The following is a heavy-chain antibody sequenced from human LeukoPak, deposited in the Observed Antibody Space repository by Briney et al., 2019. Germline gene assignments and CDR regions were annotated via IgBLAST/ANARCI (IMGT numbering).Heavy chain of an antibody. Sequence: PSETLSLTCTVSGGSISSYYWSWIRQPPGKGLEWIGRIYTSGSTNYNPSLKSRVTMSVDTSKNQFSLKLSSVTAADTAVYYCARGGKRGYSGYDWRPLDYWGQGTLVTASS. CDR1: GGSISSYY. J-gene: IGHJ4*02. V-gene: IGHV4-4*07. D-gene: IGHD5-12*01. CDR3: ARGGKRGYSGYDWRPLDY. CDR2: IYTSGST.